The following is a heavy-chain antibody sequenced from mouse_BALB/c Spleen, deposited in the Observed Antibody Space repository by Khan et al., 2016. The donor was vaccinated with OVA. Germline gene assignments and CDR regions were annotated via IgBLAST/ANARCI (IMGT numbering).Heavy chain of an antibody. V-gene: IGHV1-7*01. Sequence: QVQLKESGAELAKPGASVKMSCKASGYTFTTYWMHWVKQRPGQGLEWIGYINPTSGFTDYNQKFKDNATLTADKSSSTAYMQLSSLTSDDSAVYYCARSRIDYWGQGTTLTVSS. J-gene: IGHJ2*01. D-gene: IGHD1-1*01. CDR1: GYTFTTYW. CDR2: INPTSGFT. CDR3: ARSRIDY.